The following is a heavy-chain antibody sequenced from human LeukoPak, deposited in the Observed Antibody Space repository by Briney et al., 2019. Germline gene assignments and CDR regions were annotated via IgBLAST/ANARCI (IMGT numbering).Heavy chain of an antibody. D-gene: IGHD2-8*01. CDR3: ARGTRMLYTSYYFDY. CDR1: GGSFSGYY. CDR2: INHSGST. J-gene: IGHJ4*02. V-gene: IGHV4-34*01. Sequence: HSETLSLTCAVYGGSFSGYYWSWIRQPPGKGLEWIGEINHSGSTNYNPSLKSRVTISVDTSKNQFSLKLSSVTAAETAVYYCARGTRMLYTSYYFDYWGQGTLVTVSS.